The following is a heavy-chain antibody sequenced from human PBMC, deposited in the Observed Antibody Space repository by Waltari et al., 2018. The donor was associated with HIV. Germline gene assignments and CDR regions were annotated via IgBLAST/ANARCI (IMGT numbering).Heavy chain of an antibody. D-gene: IGHD3-22*01. J-gene: IGHJ4*02. CDR3: ASTLLDTMIVVVRHEYYFDY. CDR1: GGTFSSYA. V-gene: IGHV1-69*12. Sequence: QVQLVQSGAEVKKPGSSVKVSCKASGGTFSSYAISWVRQAPGQGLEWMGGIIPIVGTANDAQKFQGRVTITADESTSTAYMELSSLRSEDTAVYYCASTLLDTMIVVVRHEYYFDYWGQGTLVTVSS. CDR2: IIPIVGTA.